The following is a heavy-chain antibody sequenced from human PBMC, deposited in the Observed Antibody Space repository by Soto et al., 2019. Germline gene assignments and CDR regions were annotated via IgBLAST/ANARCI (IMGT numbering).Heavy chain of an antibody. CDR2: ISAYNGNA. J-gene: IGHJ6*02. D-gene: IGHD6-19*01. Sequence: ASVKVSCKASGYTFTSYGISWVRQAPGQGLEWMGWISAYNGNANYAQKLQGRVTMTTDTSTSTAYMELRSLRSDDTAVYYCARAVAGFGYYYYGMDVWGQGTTVTVSS. V-gene: IGHV1-18*01. CDR1: GYTFTSYG. CDR3: ARAVAGFGYYYYGMDV.